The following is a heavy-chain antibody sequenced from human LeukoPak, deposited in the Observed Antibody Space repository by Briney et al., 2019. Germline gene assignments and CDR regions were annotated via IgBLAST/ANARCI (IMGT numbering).Heavy chain of an antibody. CDR2: ISWNSGSI. V-gene: IGHV3-9*01. D-gene: IGHD4-17*01. Sequence: PGGSLRLSCAASGFTFDDYAMHWVRQAPGKGLEWVSGISWNSGSIGYADSVKGRFTISRDNAKNSLYLQMNSLRAEDTALYYCAKDGFGYGDYGVTWGQGTLVTVSS. CDR3: AKDGFGYGDYGVT. J-gene: IGHJ5*02. CDR1: GFTFDDYA.